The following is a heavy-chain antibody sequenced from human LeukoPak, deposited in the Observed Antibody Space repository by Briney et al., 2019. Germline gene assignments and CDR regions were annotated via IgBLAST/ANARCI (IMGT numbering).Heavy chain of an antibody. D-gene: IGHD3-10*01. V-gene: IGHV3-20*04. Sequence: GGSLRLSCAASGFIFDDYGMSWVRQAPGKGLEWVSGINWNGGSTGYADSVKGRFTISRDNAKNSLYLQMNSLRAEDTALYFCARGGGYGSGSYRDIWGQGTMVTVSS. J-gene: IGHJ3*02. CDR3: ARGGGYGSGSYRDI. CDR1: GFIFDDYG. CDR2: INWNGGST.